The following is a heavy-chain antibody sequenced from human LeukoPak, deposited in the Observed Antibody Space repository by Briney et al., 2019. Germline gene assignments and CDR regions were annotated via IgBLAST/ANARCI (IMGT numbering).Heavy chain of an antibody. Sequence: GGSLRLSCAASGFTFSSYSMNWVRQAPGKGLEWVSSISSSSSYIYYADSVKGRFTISRDNAKNSLYLQMNSLRAEDTAVYYCARGYCSGGSCYRSIFDYWGQGTLVTVSS. V-gene: IGHV3-21*01. CDR2: ISSSSSYI. CDR3: ARGYCSGGSCYRSIFDY. D-gene: IGHD2-15*01. CDR1: GFTFSSYS. J-gene: IGHJ4*02.